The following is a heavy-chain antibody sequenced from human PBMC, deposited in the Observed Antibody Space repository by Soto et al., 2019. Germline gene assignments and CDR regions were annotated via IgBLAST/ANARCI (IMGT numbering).Heavy chain of an antibody. CDR3: ARDLQNYDSSGYFDY. J-gene: IGHJ4*02. D-gene: IGHD3-22*01. Sequence: GGSLRLSCAASGFTFRSYAMHWVRQAPGKGLEWVAVIWYDGTDKYCADSVKGRFTISRDNSKNTLYLQMHSLRAEDTAVYYCARDLQNYDSSGYFDYWGQGTLVTVSS. V-gene: IGHV3-33*01. CDR1: GFTFRSYA. CDR2: IWYDGTDK.